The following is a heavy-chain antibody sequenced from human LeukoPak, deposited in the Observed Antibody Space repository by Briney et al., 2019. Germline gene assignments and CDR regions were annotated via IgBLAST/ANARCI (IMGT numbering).Heavy chain of an antibody. D-gene: IGHD7-27*01. CDR3: AKRPDKWGYYFDY. J-gene: IGHJ4*02. CDR2: ISGSGHDI. V-gene: IGHV3-11*03. CDR1: GFTFSDSY. Sequence: PGGSLRLSCAASGFTFSDSYMTWVRQAPGKGVEWVAYISGSGHDINYSESAKGRFTISRDNSKNTLYLQMNSLRAEDTAVYYCAKRPDKWGYYFDYWGQGTLVTVSS.